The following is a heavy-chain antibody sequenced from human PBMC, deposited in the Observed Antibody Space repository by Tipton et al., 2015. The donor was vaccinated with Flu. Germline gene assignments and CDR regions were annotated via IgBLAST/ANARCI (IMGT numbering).Heavy chain of an antibody. V-gene: IGHV4-59*01. D-gene: IGHD3-22*01. CDR1: GGSISSYY. CDR3: ARVSGYYDSSGTRNDAFDI. CDR2: IYYSGST. J-gene: IGHJ3*02. Sequence: TLSLTCTVSGGSISSYYWGWIRQPPGKGLEWIGYIYYSGSTNYNPSLKSRVTISVDTSKNQFSLKLSSVTAADTAVYYCARVSGYYDSSGTRNDAFDIWGQGTMVTVSS.